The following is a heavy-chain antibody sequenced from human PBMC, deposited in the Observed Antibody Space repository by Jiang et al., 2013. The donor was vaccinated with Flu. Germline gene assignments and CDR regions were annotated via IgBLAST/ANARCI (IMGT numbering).Heavy chain of an antibody. Sequence: SGAEVKKPGASVKVSCKASGYTFTGYYMHWVRQAPGQGLEWMGWINPNSGGTNYAQKFQGRVTMTRDTSISTAYMELSRLRSDDTAVYYCARGHPGYSSSWSHTGDYWGQGTLVTVSS. J-gene: IGHJ4*02. CDR2: INPNSGGT. CDR3: ARGHPGYSSSWSHTGDY. CDR1: GYTFTGYY. D-gene: IGHD6-13*01. V-gene: IGHV1-2*02.